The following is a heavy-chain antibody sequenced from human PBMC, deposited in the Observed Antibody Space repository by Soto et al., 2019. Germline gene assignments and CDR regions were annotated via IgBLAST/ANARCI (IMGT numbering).Heavy chain of an antibody. J-gene: IGHJ4*02. CDR2: IYDNGGA. Sequence: SETLSLTCTVSGDSISSGGYYWSWIRQHPGKGLEWIGYIYDNGGAYYSPSLRGRVVISLDRSENQFSLRLSSVTAADTAVYYCARVKGGTTRRAFDSWGQGTLVTVSS. D-gene: IGHD1-7*01. V-gene: IGHV4-31*03. CDR3: ARVKGGTTRRAFDS. CDR1: GDSISSGGYY.